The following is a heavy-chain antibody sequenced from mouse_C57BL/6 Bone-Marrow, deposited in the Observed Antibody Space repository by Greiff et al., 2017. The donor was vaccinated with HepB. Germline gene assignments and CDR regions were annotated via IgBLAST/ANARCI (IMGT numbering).Heavy chain of an antibody. D-gene: IGHD2-3*01. J-gene: IGHJ4*01. CDR3: AREEGLLDDGYYVGAMDY. Sequence: VQLQESGAELVKPGASVKMSCKASGYTFTSYWITWVKQRPGQGLEWIGDIYPGSGSTNYNEKFKSKATLTVDTSSSTAYMQLSSLTSEDSAVYYCAREEGLLDDGYYVGAMDYWGQGTSVTVSS. V-gene: IGHV1-55*01. CDR1: GYTFTSYW. CDR2: IYPGSGST.